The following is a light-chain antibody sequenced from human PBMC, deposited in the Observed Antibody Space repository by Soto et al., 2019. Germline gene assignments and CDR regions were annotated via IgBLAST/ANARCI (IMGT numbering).Light chain of an antibody. V-gene: IGKV3-15*01. CDR3: QQYSKGITWK. CDR1: QSVSSN. CDR2: GAS. Sequence: PASLSATPPDIVALSFRPSQSVSSNLAWYQQKPGQAPRLLIYGASTRATGIQARFSGRGSGTEFTLTISGLQSEDFAVYYCQQYSKGITWKFCPGTKADIK. J-gene: IGKJ1*01.